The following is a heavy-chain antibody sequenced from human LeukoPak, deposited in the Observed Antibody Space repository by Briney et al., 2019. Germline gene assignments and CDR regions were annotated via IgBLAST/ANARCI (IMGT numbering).Heavy chain of an antibody. CDR2: IIPIFGTA. V-gene: IGHV1-69*06. D-gene: IGHD3-22*01. CDR3: ARDRNQLLRAFDI. CDR1: GGTFSSYA. Sequence: SVKVSCKASGGTFSSYAISWVRQAPGQGLERMGGIIPIFGTANYAQKFQGRVTITADKSTSTAYMELSSLRSEDTAVYYCARDRNQLLRAFDIWGQGTMVTVSS. J-gene: IGHJ3*02.